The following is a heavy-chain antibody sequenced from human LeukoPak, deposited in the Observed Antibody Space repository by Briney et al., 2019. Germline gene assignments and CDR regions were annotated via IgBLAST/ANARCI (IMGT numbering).Heavy chain of an antibody. J-gene: IGHJ4*02. D-gene: IGHD6-19*01. CDR2: IKQDGSEK. CDR3: ARPGIAVSGTIDY. V-gene: IGHV3-7*01. CDR1: GFTFNSYW. Sequence: RGSLRLSCVASGFTFNSYWMTCVRQAPGKGLEWVSNIKQDGSEKYYVDSVKGRFAITRDKAKNSLYLQMNSLRAEDTAVYDCARPGIAVSGTIDYWGQGTLVTVSS.